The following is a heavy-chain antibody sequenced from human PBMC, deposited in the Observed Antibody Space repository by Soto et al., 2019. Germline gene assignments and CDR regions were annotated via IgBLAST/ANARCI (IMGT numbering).Heavy chain of an antibody. J-gene: IGHJ4*02. V-gene: IGHV3-49*03. CDR2: IRSKAYGGTT. CDR1: GFTFGDYA. D-gene: IGHD2-15*01. Sequence: GGSLRLSCTASGFTFGDYAMTWFRQAPGKGLEWVGFIRSKAYGGTTEYAASVKGRFTISRDDSKSIAYLQMNSLKTEDTAVYYCTRVSWVAEDDYWGQGTLVTVSS. CDR3: TRVSWVAEDDY.